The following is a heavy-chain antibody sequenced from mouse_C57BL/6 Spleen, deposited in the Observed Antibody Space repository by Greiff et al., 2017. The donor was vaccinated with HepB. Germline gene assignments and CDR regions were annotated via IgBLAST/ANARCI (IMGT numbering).Heavy chain of an antibody. Sequence: QVQLQQSGAELVRPGTSVKVSCKASGYAFTNYLIEWVKQRPGQGLEWIGVINPGSGGTNYNEKFKGKATLTADKSSSTAYMHLSSLTSEDSAVYFCARDRDGYYAMDYWGQGTSVTVSS. CDR2: INPGSGGT. J-gene: IGHJ4*01. V-gene: IGHV1-54*01. CDR1: GYAFTNYL. CDR3: ARDRDGYYAMDY. D-gene: IGHD2-3*01.